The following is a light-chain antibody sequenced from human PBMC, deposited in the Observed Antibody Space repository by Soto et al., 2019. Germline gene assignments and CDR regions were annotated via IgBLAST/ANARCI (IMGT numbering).Light chain of an antibody. Sequence: EIVLTQSPGTLSLSPGERATLSCRASQSVSSSSLAWYQQKPGQAPRLLIYAASSRASGIPGRFSGSGSGTGFSLTICRLETEDFAVYYCQQYGGSPPKYSFGQGTKLEIK. CDR3: QQYGGSPPKYS. CDR2: AAS. V-gene: IGKV3-20*01. J-gene: IGKJ2*03. CDR1: QSVSSSS.